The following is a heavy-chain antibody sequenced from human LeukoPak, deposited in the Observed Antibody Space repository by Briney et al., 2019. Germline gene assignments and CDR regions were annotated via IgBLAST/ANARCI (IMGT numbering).Heavy chain of an antibody. V-gene: IGHV3-74*01. D-gene: IGHD2/OR15-2a*01. CDR2: INSDGSWT. J-gene: IGHJ4*02. Sequence: GGSLRLSCAASGNYWMHWVRQAPGKGLVWVSHINSDGSWTSYADSVKGRFTISKDNAKNTVHLQMNSLRAEDTAVYYCVSFYETYWGRGTLVTVSS. CDR1: GNYW. CDR3: VSFYETY.